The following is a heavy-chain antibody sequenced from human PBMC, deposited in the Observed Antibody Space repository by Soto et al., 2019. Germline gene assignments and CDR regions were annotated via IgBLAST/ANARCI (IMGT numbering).Heavy chain of an antibody. CDR1: GYNFTSHW. V-gene: IGHV5-51*01. CDR2: IYPGDWDI. Sequence: VEALKISCKASGYNFTSHWIGWVRQTPGKSLEWKGIIYPGDWDIRYSPSLQGQVTISADKSITTAYLQWSGLKASDTAIYYCVRQNTWIQLWQHVDYWGQGILVTVSS. J-gene: IGHJ4*02. D-gene: IGHD5-18*01. CDR3: VRQNTWIQLWQHVDY.